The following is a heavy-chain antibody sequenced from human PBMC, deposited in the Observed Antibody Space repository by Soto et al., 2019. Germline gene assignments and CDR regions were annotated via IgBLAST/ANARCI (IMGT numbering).Heavy chain of an antibody. CDR2: IYPGDSDV. V-gene: IGHV5-51*01. Sequence: GESLKISCKGSGYSFTSYWIGWVRQRSGKGLEWMGIIYPGDSDVRFSPSFEGQVTMSADKSISTVYLQWSSLKASDTAIYYCASLGAILTGYDSFDLWGQGTMVTVSS. J-gene: IGHJ3*01. CDR1: GYSFTSYW. D-gene: IGHD3-9*01. CDR3: ASLGAILTGYDSFDL.